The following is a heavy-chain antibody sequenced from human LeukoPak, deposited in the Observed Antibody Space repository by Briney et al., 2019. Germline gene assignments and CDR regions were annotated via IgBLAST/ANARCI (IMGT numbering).Heavy chain of an antibody. Sequence: GRSLRLYCAASGFTFPNYLMNWIRQAPGRGLEWLANINEDGTEKYYVDSVKGRFTISRDNARNSLYLQMDSLRTEDTAVYYCARDFGDWGQGTLVSVSS. CDR2: INEDGTEK. J-gene: IGHJ4*02. CDR3: ARDFGD. CDR1: GFTFPNYL. D-gene: IGHD3-3*01. V-gene: IGHV3-7*05.